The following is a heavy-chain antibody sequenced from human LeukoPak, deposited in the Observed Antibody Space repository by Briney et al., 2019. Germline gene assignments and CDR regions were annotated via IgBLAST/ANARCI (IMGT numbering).Heavy chain of an antibody. J-gene: IGHJ4*02. CDR1: GYTFTGYY. Sequence: GASVKVSCKASGYTFTGYYMHWVRQAPGQGLEWMGWINPNSGGTNYAQRFQGRVTMTRDTSISTVYMELRSLRSDDTAVYYCARGSSAWYLRFDYWGQGTLVTVSS. CDR3: ARGSSAWYLRFDY. V-gene: IGHV1-2*02. CDR2: INPNSGGT. D-gene: IGHD6-19*01.